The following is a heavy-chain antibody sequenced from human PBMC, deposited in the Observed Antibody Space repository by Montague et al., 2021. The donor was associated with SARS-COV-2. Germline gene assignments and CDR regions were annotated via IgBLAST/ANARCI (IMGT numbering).Heavy chain of an antibody. CDR2: INHSGST. V-gene: IGHV4-34*01. D-gene: IGHD3-10*01. CDR3: ARVCYYGSGASLVMDV. Sequence: SETLSLTCAVYGGSFSGYYWSWIRQPPGKGLEWIGEINHSGSTNYNPSLKSRVTISVDTSKNQFSLKLSSVTAADTAVYYCARVCYYGSGASLVMDVWGQGTTVTVSS. CDR1: GGSFSGYY. J-gene: IGHJ6*02.